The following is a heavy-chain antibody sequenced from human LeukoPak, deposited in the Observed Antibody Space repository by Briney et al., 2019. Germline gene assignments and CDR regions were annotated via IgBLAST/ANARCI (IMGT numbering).Heavy chain of an antibody. V-gene: IGHV3-23*01. D-gene: IGHD2-15*01. Sequence: GGSLRLSCAASGFTFSTYGMHWVRQAPGKGLEWVSAISGSGAGTYYADSVKGRFTISRDNSKNTLYLQMNSLRVEDTAVYYCAKGYLSGGTFYFDYWGQGTLVSVSS. J-gene: IGHJ4*02. CDR3: AKGYLSGGTFYFDY. CDR2: ISGSGAGT. CDR1: GFTFSTYG.